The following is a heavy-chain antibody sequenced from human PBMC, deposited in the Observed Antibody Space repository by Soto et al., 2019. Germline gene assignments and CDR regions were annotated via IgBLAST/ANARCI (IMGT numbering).Heavy chain of an antibody. CDR3: ARARSIAARRELFDP. CDR1: GYTFTSYG. D-gene: IGHD6-6*01. J-gene: IGHJ5*02. Sequence: ASVKVSCKASGYTFTSYGISWVRQAPGQGLEWMGWISAYNGNTNYAQKLQGRVTMTTDTSTSTAYMELRSMRSDDTAVYYCARARSIAARRELFDPWGQGTLVTVSS. V-gene: IGHV1-18*01. CDR2: ISAYNGNT.